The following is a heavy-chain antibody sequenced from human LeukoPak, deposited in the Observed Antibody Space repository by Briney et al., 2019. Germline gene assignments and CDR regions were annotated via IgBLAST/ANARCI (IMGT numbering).Heavy chain of an antibody. CDR2: INHSGST. Sequence: SETLSLTCAVYGGSFSGYYWSWIRQPPGKGLEWIGEINHSGSTNYNPSLKSRVTISVDTSKNQFSLKLSSVTAADTAVYYCARFQRGYDAFDIWGQGTMVTVSS. D-gene: IGHD2-15*01. J-gene: IGHJ3*02. V-gene: IGHV4-34*01. CDR3: ARFQRGYDAFDI. CDR1: GGSFSGYY.